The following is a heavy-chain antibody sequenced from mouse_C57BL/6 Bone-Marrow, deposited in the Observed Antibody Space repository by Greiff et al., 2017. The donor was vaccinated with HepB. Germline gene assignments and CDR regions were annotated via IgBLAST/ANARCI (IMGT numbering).Heavy chain of an antibody. CDR2: IYPRSGNT. CDR1: GYTFTSYG. Sequence: QVQLQQSGAELARPGASVKLSCKASGYTFTSYGISWVKQRTGQGLEWIGEIYPRSGNTYYNEKFKGKATLTADKSSSTAYMELRSLTSEDSAVYFCARNYGNYLAWFAYWGQGTLVTVSA. D-gene: IGHD2-1*01. J-gene: IGHJ3*01. CDR3: ARNYGNYLAWFAY. V-gene: IGHV1-81*01.